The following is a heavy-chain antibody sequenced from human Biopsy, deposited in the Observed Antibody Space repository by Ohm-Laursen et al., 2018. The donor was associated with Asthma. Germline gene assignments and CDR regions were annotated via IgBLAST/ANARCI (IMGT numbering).Heavy chain of an antibody. CDR1: GDSFSNYA. V-gene: IGHV1-69*01. CDR2: LIPVLGTP. D-gene: IGHD5-12*01. J-gene: IGHJ6*02. CDR3: ARGYSGSDRIVYYYSGLEV. Sequence: ASSVKVSCKASGDSFSNYAIRWVRQAPGQGLEWMGGLIPVLGTPDHAQMFEGRVTITADESTSTAYMELSSLSSEDTAVYYCARGYSGSDRIVYYYSGLEVWGQGTTVTVSS.